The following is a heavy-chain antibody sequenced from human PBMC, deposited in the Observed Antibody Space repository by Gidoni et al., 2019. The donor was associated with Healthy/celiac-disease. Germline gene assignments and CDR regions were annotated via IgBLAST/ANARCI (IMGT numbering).Heavy chain of an antibody. Sequence: QLQLHESGPGLVKPSETLSLTCTVSGGSISSSSYYWGWIRQPPGKGLEWIGSIYYSGSTYYNPSLKSRVTISVDTSKNQFSLKLSSVTAADTAVYYCARTGYYGSGSYYDPYYYYGMDVWGQGTTVTVSS. J-gene: IGHJ6*02. CDR1: GGSISSSSYY. V-gene: IGHV4-39*01. CDR2: IYYSGST. CDR3: ARTGYYGSGSYYDPYYYYGMDV. D-gene: IGHD3-10*01.